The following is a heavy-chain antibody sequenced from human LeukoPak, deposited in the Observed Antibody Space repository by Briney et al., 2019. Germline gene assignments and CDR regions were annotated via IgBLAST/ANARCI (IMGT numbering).Heavy chain of an antibody. CDR3: ARDHLGPDDAFDI. CDR1: GFTFSSYS. CDR2: NRSSSYI. V-gene: IGHV3-21*01. Sequence: GGSLRLSCAASGFTFSSYSMNWVRQAPGKGLEWVSCNRSSSYIYYADSVKGRFTISRDNAKNSLYLQMNSLRAEDTAVYYCARDHLGPDDAFDIWGQGTVVTVSS. J-gene: IGHJ3*02. D-gene: IGHD7-27*01.